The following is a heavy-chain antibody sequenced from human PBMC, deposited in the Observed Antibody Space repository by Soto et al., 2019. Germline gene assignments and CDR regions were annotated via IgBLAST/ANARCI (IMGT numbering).Heavy chain of an antibody. D-gene: IGHD2-15*01. J-gene: IGHJ4*02. CDR2: MYFSGRT. CDR1: GGSVSSGPYN. Sequence: SETLSLTCTVSGGSVSSGPYNWGWIRQPPGKGLEWIGNMYFSGRTYSNPSLKNRVTISVDTSKNQFSLRLSSVTAADTAVYFCARIDPGSAVYFFDYWGRGTLVTSPQ. V-gene: IGHV4-39*01. CDR3: ARIDPGSAVYFFDY.